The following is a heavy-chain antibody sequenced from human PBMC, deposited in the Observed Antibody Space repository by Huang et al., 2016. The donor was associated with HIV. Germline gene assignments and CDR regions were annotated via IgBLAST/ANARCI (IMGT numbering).Heavy chain of an antibody. CDR3: ARGTRLTGLWYFDL. Sequence: EVQLVESGGGLVQPGGSLRLSCAASGFTFSSYWMHWVRQAPGKGVVWVSRINGDGSSTNYADSVNGRFTISRDNAKNTLYVQVNSLRAEDTAVYYCARGTRLTGLWYFDLWGRGTLVIVSS. J-gene: IGHJ2*01. V-gene: IGHV3-74*01. D-gene: IGHD7-27*01. CDR2: INGDGSST. CDR1: GFTFSSYW.